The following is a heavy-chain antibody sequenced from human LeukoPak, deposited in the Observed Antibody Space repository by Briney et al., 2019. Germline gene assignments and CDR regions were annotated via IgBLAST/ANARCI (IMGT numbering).Heavy chain of an antibody. J-gene: IGHJ5*02. Sequence: SETLSLTCAVYGGSFRGYYWSWIRQPPGKGLEWIGEINHSGSTNYNPSLKSRVTISVDTSKNQFSLKLSSVTAADTAVYHCARGGYCSGGSCYSVWFDPWGQGTLVTVSS. CDR1: GGSFRGYY. CDR3: ARGGYCSGGSCYSVWFDP. V-gene: IGHV4-34*01. D-gene: IGHD2-15*01. CDR2: INHSGST.